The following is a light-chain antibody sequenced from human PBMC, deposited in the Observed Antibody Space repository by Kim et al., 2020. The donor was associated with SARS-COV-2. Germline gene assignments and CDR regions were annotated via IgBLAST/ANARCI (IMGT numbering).Light chain of an antibody. CDR1: TSDVGGLNF. CDR3: SSYTSSNTRL. J-gene: IGLJ1*01. CDR2: DVS. V-gene: IGLV2-14*03. Sequence: GQSLTISCPGTTSDVGGLNFVSWSQQNPGKAPKVMIYDVSQRPSGVSNRFSGSKSGNTASLTISGLQAGDEADYYCSSYTSSNTRLFGTGTKVTVL.